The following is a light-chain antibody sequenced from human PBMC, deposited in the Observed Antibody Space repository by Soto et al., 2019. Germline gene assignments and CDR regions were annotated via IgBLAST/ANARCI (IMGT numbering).Light chain of an antibody. CDR1: QSISSW. J-gene: IGKJ1*01. V-gene: IGKV1-5*03. CDR2: KAC. CDR3: QQYDTYLT. Sequence: DIQMTQSPSTLSASVGDRVTITCRASQSISSWLAWYQQKPGKAPKLLIFKACSLETGVPSRFSGSGPGTEFTLTISCLQPDDVATFYCQQYDTYLTFGQWTKVEIK.